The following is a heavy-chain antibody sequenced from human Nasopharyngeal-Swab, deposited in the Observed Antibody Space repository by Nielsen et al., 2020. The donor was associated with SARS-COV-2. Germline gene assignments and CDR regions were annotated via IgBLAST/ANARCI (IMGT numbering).Heavy chain of an antibody. CDR2: TTNSGGST. V-gene: IGHV3-23*01. CDR3: AKDKAHSTFDY. Sequence: GGSLRLSCAASGFTFSSYAMSRVRQAPGKGLEWVSATTNSGGSTYYADSAKGRFTISRDNSKNTLFLQMNSLRAEDTAVYYCAKDKAHSTFDYWGQGTLVTVSS. D-gene: IGHD4-11*01. CDR1: GFTFSSYA. J-gene: IGHJ4*02.